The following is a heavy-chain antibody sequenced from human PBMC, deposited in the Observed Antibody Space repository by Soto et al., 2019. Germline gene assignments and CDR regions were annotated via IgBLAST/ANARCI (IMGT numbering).Heavy chain of an antibody. CDR3: ARIGYCSGGSCYIPFDY. J-gene: IGHJ4*02. V-gene: IGHV6-1*01. CDR2: TYYRSKWYN. CDR1: GDSVSSNNAA. Sequence: SQTLSLTCAISGDSVSSNNAAWNWIRQSPSRGLEWLGRTYYRSKWYNDYAVSVKSRITINPDTSKNQFSLQLNSVTPEDTAVYYCARIGYCSGGSCYIPFDYWGQGTLVTVSS. D-gene: IGHD2-15*01.